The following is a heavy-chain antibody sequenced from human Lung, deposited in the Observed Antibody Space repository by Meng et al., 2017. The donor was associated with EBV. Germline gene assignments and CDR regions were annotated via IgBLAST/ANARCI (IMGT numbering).Heavy chain of an antibody. CDR3: VRAEITKDRGIILGFDL. Sequence: RLQESGSGLVKPSQPLSLTCGVSGGSITSGGYSWTWIRQPPGKGLEWIGYVYHSDNTCHNPSLKSRVTISVDRSKKQFSLKVTSVTAADTAVYYCVRAEITKDRGIILGFDLWGQGILVTVSS. CDR1: GGSITSGGYS. J-gene: IGHJ5*02. CDR2: VYHSDNT. V-gene: IGHV4-30-2*01. D-gene: IGHD3-10*01.